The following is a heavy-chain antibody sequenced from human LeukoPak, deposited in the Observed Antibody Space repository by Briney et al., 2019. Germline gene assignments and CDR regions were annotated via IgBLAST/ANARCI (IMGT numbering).Heavy chain of an antibody. CDR3: ARRTGGDFWSGYYTGFDY. V-gene: IGHV4-39*01. J-gene: IGHJ4*02. CDR2: IYYSGST. CDR1: GGSISSSSYY. Sequence: SETLSLTCTASGGSISSSSYYWGWIRQPPGKGLEWIGSIYYSGSTYYNPSLKSRVTISVDTSKNQFSLKLNSVTAADTAVYYCARRTGGDFWSGYYTGFDYWGQGTLVTVSS. D-gene: IGHD3-3*01.